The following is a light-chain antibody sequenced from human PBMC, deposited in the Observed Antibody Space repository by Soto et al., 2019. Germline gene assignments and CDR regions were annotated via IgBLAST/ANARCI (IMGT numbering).Light chain of an antibody. CDR3: QQYNNLPPLT. CDR1: QSVSTN. Sequence: EIVMAQSPATLSVSPGERATLSCRASQSVSTNLAWYQQKPGQAPRLLIYGASTRATGIPGRFTGSGSGTEFTLTISSLQSEDFAVYYCQQYNNLPPLTFGGGTKVEIK. CDR2: GAS. J-gene: IGKJ4*01. V-gene: IGKV3-15*01.